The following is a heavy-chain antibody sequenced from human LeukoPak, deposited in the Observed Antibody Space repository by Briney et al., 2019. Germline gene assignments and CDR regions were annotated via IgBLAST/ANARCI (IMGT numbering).Heavy chain of an antibody. D-gene: IGHD2-15*01. CDR3: ARGVVVVAAEDDAFDI. CDR1: GYTFTGYY. J-gene: IGHJ3*02. V-gene: IGHV1-2*04. Sequence: ASVKVSCKASGYTFTGYYMHWVRQAPGQGLEWMGCINPNSGGTNYAQKFQGWVTMTRDTSISTAYMELSRLRSDDTAVYYCARGVVVVAAEDDAFDIWGQGTMVTVSS. CDR2: INPNSGGT.